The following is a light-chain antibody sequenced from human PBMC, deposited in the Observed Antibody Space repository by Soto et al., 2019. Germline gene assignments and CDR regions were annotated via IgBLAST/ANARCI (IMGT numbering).Light chain of an antibody. CDR2: KAS. CDR1: QSISSW. Sequence: DIQMTQSPSTLSASVGDRVTITCRASQSISSWLAWYQQKPGKAPNLLIYKASSLESGVPSMFSGSGSGTEFTLTISSLQPDDFATYYCLQYNTYPWTFGQGTKVEIK. J-gene: IGKJ1*01. V-gene: IGKV1-5*03. CDR3: LQYNTYPWT.